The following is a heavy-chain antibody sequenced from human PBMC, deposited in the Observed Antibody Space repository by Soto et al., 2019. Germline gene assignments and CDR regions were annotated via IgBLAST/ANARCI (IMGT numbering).Heavy chain of an antibody. V-gene: IGHV5-10-1*01. CDR1: GYSFTSYW. CDR3: ARGRDGYNYPRYNWFDP. D-gene: IGHD5-12*01. CDR2: IDPSDSYT. Sequence: GESLKISCKGSGYSFTSYWISWVRQMPGKDLEWMRRIDPSDSYTNYSPSFQGHVTISADKSISTAYLQWSSLKASDTAMYYCARGRDGYNYPRYNWFDPWGQGTLVTVSS. J-gene: IGHJ5*02.